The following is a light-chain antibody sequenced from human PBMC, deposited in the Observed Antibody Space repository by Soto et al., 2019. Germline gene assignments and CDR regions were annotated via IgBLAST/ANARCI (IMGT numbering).Light chain of an antibody. CDR1: RPVFRQY. Sequence: LTQSPGTLALSPLEIVGLACGAGRPVFRQYIAWYHQKPGQAPRLLIHDAVSRATGIPDRFSGSDSASGTDFTLFISRLEPEDCGVFYCQQNGRSPTFGPGTKVDIK. J-gene: IGKJ3*01. V-gene: IGKV3-20*01. CDR3: QQNGRSPT. CDR2: DAV.